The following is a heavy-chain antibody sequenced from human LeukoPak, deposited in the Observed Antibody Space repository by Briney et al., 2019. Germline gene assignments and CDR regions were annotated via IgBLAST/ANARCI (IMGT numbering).Heavy chain of an antibody. CDR1: GGSISSYY. J-gene: IGHJ4*02. V-gene: IGHV4-59*03. CDR3: AQGYRYGRFDY. D-gene: IGHD5-18*01. CDR2: IHYSGGT. Sequence: PSETLSLTCTVSGGSISSYYWSWVRQPPGKGLEWIGFIHYSGGTNYNPSLKSRVTISADTSKNQFSLNLSSVTAADTAVYYCAQGYRYGRFDYWGQGTLVTVSS.